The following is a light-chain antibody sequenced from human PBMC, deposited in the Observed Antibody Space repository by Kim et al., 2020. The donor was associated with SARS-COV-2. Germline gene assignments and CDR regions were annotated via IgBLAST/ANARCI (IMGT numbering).Light chain of an antibody. CDR1: SDINVGTSA. CDR2: YKSDSDK. CDR3: MIWYSTSCG. Sequence: QPVLTQPSSLSASPGSSASLTCSLRSDINVGTSAIHWYQQKPGSPPQFLLRYKSDSDKRLGSGVPSRFSGSKDASANAGILLISGLQSEDEADYYCMIWYSTSCGFGGGTQLTVL. V-gene: IGLV5-45*02. J-gene: IGLJ3*02.